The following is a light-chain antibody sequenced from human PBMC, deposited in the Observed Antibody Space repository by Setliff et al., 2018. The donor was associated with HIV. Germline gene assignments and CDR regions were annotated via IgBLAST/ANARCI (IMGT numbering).Light chain of an antibody. CDR3: AAWDDGLTACYV. J-gene: IGLJ1*01. CDR2: SNN. V-gene: IGLV1-44*01. Sequence: SATPGQRVTISCSGSSSNIGSNTVNWYQQVPGTAPKLLIYSNNQRPSGVPDRFSGSKSGTSASLAISGLQSEDEADYYCAAWDDGLTACYVFGTGTKVTVL. CDR1: SSNIGSNT.